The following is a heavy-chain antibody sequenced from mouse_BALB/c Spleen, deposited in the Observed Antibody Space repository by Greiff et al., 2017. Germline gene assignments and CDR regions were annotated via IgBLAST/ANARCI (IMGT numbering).Heavy chain of an antibody. V-gene: IGHV1S81*02. CDR3: MSLLRLPGFAY. Sequence: QVQLQQSGAELVKPGASVKLSCKASGYTFTSYYMYWVKQRPGQGLEWIGEINPSNGGTNFNEKFKSKATLTVDKSSSTAYMQLSSLTSEDSAVYYCMSLLRLPGFAYWGQGTLVTVSA. J-gene: IGHJ3*01. D-gene: IGHD1-2*01. CDR2: INPSNGGT. CDR1: GYTFTSYY.